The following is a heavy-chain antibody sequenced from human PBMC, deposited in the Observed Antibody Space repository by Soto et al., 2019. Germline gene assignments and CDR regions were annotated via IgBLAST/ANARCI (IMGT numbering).Heavy chain of an antibody. CDR3: ARDPVPGIPDYFDT. J-gene: IGHJ4*02. Sequence: QVRLVESGGGVVQPGRSLRLSCAASGFVFGNYAMHWVRQSPGKGPEWVTVIGHDGVNKYYADSVRGRFTVSRDDSKNMLYLEMTSLRVEDSSVYYCARDPVPGIPDYFDTWGQGTLVTVSS. V-gene: IGHV3-30*04. CDR1: GFVFGNYA. D-gene: IGHD1-20*01. CDR2: IGHDGVNK.